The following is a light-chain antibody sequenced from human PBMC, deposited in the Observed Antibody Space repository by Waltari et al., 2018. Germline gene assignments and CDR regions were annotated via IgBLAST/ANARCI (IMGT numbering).Light chain of an antibody. J-gene: IGLJ1*01. CDR2: DVS. V-gene: IGLV2-14*03. Sequence: QSALTQPASVSGSPGQSITISCTGTSSDVGGYHYVSWYQQHTGKAPKLMIYDVSNRPSGVSNPFPGSKSGHTASLTISGLQAEDEADYYCSSYTSSSTLGFGTGTKVTVL. CDR1: SSDVGGYHY. CDR3: SSYTSSSTLG.